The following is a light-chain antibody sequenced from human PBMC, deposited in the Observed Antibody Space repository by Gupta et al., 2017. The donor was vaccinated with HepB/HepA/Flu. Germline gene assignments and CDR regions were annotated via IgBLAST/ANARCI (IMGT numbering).Light chain of an antibody. J-gene: IGKJ1*01. CDR3: QQYNYLWT. CDR2: GAS. Sequence: DMVLTPSPATLSVSPGEGVTLSCRASQSVSSHLAWYQQKPGQAPRLLIFGASTRATGIPARFSGSGSGTEFTLTISSLQSEDFAVYYCQQYNYLWTFGPGTKVEIK. CDR1: QSVSSH. V-gene: IGKV3-15*01.